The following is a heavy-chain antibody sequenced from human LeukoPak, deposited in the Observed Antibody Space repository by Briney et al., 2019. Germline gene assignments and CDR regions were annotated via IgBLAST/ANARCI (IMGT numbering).Heavy chain of an antibody. J-gene: IGHJ3*02. CDR2: IYSGGST. CDR1: GFTVSSNY. V-gene: IGHV3-66*02. CDR3: ARAYRYCSSTSCPDDAFDI. Sequence: PGGSLRLSCAASGFTVSSNYMSWVRQAPGKGLEWVSVIYSGGSTYYADSVKGRFTISRDNSKNTLYLQMNSLRAEDTAVYYCARAYRYCSSTSCPDDAFDIWGQGTMVTVSS. D-gene: IGHD2-2*01.